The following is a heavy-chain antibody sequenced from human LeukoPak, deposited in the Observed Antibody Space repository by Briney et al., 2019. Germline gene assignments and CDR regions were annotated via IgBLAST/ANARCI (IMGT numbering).Heavy chain of an antibody. J-gene: IGHJ4*02. CDR2: IWYDGSKK. Sequence: PGGSLRLSCAASGFSFSNYGMHWVRQAPGKGLEWVAVIWYDGSKKYYADSVKGRFTISRDDSKNTLYLQMNSLRVEDTAVYYCARSVLSPVLQDFDYWGQGTLVTVSS. CDR1: GFSFSNYG. V-gene: IGHV3-33*08. D-gene: IGHD5-24*01. CDR3: ARSVLSPVLQDFDY.